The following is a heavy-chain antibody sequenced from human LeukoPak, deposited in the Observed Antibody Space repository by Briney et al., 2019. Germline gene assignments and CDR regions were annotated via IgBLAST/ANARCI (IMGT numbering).Heavy chain of an antibody. V-gene: IGHV4-34*01. CDR3: ARITTMVRGVSPWFDP. Sequence: PSETLSLTCAVYGGSFSGYYWSWIRQPPGKGLEWIGEINHSGSTNYNPSLKSRVTISVDTSKNQFSLKLSSVTAADTAVYYCARITTMVRGVSPWFDPWGQGTLVTVS. CDR2: INHSGST. J-gene: IGHJ5*02. CDR1: GGSFSGYY. D-gene: IGHD3-10*01.